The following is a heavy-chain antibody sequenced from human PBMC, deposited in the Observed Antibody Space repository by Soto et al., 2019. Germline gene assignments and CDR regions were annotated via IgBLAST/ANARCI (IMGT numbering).Heavy chain of an antibody. Sequence: GGSLRLSCAASGFTVSSNYMSWVRQAPGKGLEWVSVIYSGGSTYYADSVKGRFTISRHNSKNTLYLQMNSLRAEDTAVYYCARARTGRGGYYYYYMDAWGKGTTVTVSS. CDR3: ARARTGRGGYYYYYMDA. CDR2: IYSGGST. D-gene: IGHD3-10*01. CDR1: GFTVSSNY. V-gene: IGHV3-53*04. J-gene: IGHJ6*03.